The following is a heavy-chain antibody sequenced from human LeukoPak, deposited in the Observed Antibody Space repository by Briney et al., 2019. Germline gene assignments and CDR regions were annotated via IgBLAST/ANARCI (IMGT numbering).Heavy chain of an antibody. CDR3: ARIPSYCGGDCWYDY. CDR1: GFTFSSYE. Sequence: EGSLRLSCAASGFTFSSYEMNWVRQAPGKGLEWVSYISSSGSTIYYADSVKGRFTISRDNAKNSLYLQMNSLRAEDTAVYYCARIPSYCGGDCWYDYWGQGTLVTVSS. D-gene: IGHD2-21*02. V-gene: IGHV3-48*03. CDR2: ISSSGSTI. J-gene: IGHJ4*02.